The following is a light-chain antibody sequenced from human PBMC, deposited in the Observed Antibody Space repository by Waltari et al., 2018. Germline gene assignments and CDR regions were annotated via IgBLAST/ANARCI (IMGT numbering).Light chain of an antibody. V-gene: IGLV2-14*01. CDR3: SSSGTSSVVV. Sequence: QSALTQPAPVSGSRGQSITISCSGTNTDDGSYKYVSWYQQCSDKAPKHLIYDVSKRPSGVSNRFSGSKSGSTASLTISGLRAEDEADYYCSSSGTSSVVVFGGGTKLTVL. J-gene: IGLJ2*01. CDR2: DVS. CDR1: NTDDGSYKY.